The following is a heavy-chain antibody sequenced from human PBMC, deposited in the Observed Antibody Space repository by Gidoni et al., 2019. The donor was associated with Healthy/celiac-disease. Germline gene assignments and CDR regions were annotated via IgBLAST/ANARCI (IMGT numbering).Heavy chain of an antibody. V-gene: IGHV3-20*01. J-gene: IGHJ4*02. Sequence: EVQLVEFGGGVVRPGGSLRLTGEASGFTFDDYGMSWVRQAPGQGVGWVSGIKWNGGSTGYADSVKGRFTISRDNAKNSLYLQMNSLRAEDTALYHCAREGIYGDQGGVDYWGQGTLVTVSS. CDR2: IKWNGGST. D-gene: IGHD4-17*01. CDR1: GFTFDDYG. CDR3: AREGIYGDQGGVDY.